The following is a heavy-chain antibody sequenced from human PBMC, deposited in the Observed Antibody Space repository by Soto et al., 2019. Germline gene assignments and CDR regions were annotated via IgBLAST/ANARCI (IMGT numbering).Heavy chain of an antibody. Sequence: SQTLSLTCTVSGGPISRGGYSWRWIRQPPGKGLEWIGYIYHSGSTYYNPSLKSRVTISVDRSKNQFSLKLSSVTAADTAVYYCARRYSSAFDIWGQGTMVTVSS. V-gene: IGHV4-30-2*01. J-gene: IGHJ3*02. CDR2: IYHSGST. CDR3: ARRYSSAFDI. D-gene: IGHD6-13*01. CDR1: GGPISRGGYS.